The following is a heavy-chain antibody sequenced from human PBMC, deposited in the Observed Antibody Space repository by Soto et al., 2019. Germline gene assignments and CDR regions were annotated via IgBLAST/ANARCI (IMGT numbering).Heavy chain of an antibody. CDR3: ARVERYFDWLRFDP. CDR1: GFTFSSYS. CDR2: ISSSSSTI. J-gene: IGHJ5*02. V-gene: IGHV3-48*01. Sequence: GGSLRLSCAASGFTFSSYSMNWVRQAPGKGLEWVSYISSSSSTIYYADSVKGRFTISRDNAKNSLYLQMNSLRAEDTAVYYCARVERYFDWLRFDPWGQGTLVTVSS. D-gene: IGHD3-9*01.